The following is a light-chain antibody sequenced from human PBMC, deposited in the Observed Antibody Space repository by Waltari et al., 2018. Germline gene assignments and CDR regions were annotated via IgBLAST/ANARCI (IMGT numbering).Light chain of an antibody. J-gene: IGLJ3*02. V-gene: IGLV4-69*01. CDR3: QTGGHGTWV. Sequence: QLVLTQSPSASASLGASVKLTCTLDSGHSSNIVAWLQQQPEEGPRYLMKINSDGSHSKGDEIPDRFSGSSSGAERYLTISSVQSEDEADYYCQTGGHGTWVVGGGTKLTVL. CDR2: INSDGSH. CDR1: SGHSSNI.